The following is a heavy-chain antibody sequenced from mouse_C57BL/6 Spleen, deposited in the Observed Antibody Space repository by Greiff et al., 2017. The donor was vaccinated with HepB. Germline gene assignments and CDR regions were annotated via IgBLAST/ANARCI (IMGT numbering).Heavy chain of an antibody. V-gene: IGHV1-50*01. D-gene: IGHD2-3*01. CDR1: GYTFTSYW. CDR3: ARWLLTYYAMDY. Sequence: VQLQQSGAELVKPGASVKLSCKASGYTFTSYWMQWVKQRPGQGLEWIGEIDPSDSYTNYNQKFKGKATLTVDTSSSTAYMQLSSLTSEDSAVYYCARWLLTYYAMDYWGQGTSVTVSS. CDR2: IDPSDSYT. J-gene: IGHJ4*01.